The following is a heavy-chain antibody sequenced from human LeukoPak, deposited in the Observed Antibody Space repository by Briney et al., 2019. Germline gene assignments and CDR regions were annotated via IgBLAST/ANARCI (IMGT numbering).Heavy chain of an antibody. CDR3: ARERLGELSPNYYYYYGMDV. J-gene: IGHJ6*04. CDR1: GYTFTVCY. CDR2: INPNSGGT. Sequence: ASVTVSCKASGYTFTVCYMHWVRQAPGQGLEWTGWINPNSGGTNYAQKFQGWVTMTRDTSISTAYMELGRLRSDDTAVYYCARERLGELSPNYYYYYGMDVWGKGTAVTVSS. V-gene: IGHV1-2*04. D-gene: IGHD3-16*02.